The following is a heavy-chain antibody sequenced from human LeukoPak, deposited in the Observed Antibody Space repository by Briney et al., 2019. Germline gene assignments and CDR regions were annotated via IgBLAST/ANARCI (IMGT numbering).Heavy chain of an antibody. D-gene: IGHD2-2*01. J-gene: IGHJ4*02. Sequence: PGGSLRLSCAASGFTFSSYSMNWVRQAPGKGLEWVSSISSSSSYIYYADSVKGRFTISRDNAKNSLYLQMNSLRAEDTAVYYCARDPSAYLPFDYWGQGTLVTVSS. CDR3: ARDPSAYLPFDY. CDR1: GFTFSSYS. V-gene: IGHV3-21*01. CDR2: ISSSSSYI.